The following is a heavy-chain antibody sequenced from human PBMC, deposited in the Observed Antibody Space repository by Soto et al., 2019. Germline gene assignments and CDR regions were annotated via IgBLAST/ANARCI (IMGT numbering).Heavy chain of an antibody. V-gene: IGHV3-30*04. J-gene: IGHJ3*02. CDR1: GFTFSGSD. Sequence: GGSLRLSCAASGFTFSGSDFHWVRQPPGKGLEWLAVISIDGKTTFYADSVKGRFTISRDNFQSTLFLDMNSLRDEDTAVYYFARHYDSSGYYPDAFDIWGQGTMVTVSS. D-gene: IGHD3-22*01. CDR3: ARHYDSSGYYPDAFDI. CDR2: ISIDGKTT.